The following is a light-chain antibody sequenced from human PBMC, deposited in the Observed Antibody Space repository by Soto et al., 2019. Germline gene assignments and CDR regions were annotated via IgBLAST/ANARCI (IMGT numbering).Light chain of an antibody. J-gene: IGLJ1*01. CDR1: SSDVGGYNY. CDR3: SSYTSSSTLGV. V-gene: IGLV2-14*01. Sequence: QSVLTQPASVSGPPGQSITISCTGTSSDVGGYNYVSWYQQHPGKAPKLMIYDVSNRPSGVSNRFSGSKSGNTASLTISGLQAEDEADYYCSSYTSSSTLGVFGNGTKVTVL. CDR2: DVS.